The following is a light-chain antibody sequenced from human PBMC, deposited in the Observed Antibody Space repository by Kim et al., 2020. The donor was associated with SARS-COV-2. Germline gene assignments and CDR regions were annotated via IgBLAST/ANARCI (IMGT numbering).Light chain of an antibody. J-gene: IGLJ2*01. CDR3: KSRGTSGNVV. CDR2: GKN. CDR1: SLRSDY. V-gene: IGLV3-19*01. Sequence: VALGQTVRITCRGDSLRSDYATWYQQKPGQAPVLVIYGKNNRPSGIPDRFSGSSAGNTASLTITGAQAEDEADYYCKSRGTSGNVVFGGGTQLTVL.